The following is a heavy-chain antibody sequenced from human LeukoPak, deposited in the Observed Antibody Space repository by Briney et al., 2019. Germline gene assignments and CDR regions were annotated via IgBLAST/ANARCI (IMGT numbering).Heavy chain of an antibody. CDR3: ARGAATRKSGFYYYYMDV. CDR1: GFTFSSYN. CDR2: ITTGNSFL. D-gene: IGHD5-12*01. J-gene: IGHJ6*03. Sequence: PGGSLRLSCAASGFTFSSYNVNGVRQAPGKGLEWVSSITTGNSFLYFADSVKGRFTISRDHANNSLYLQMNSLRADDTAVYYCARGAATRKSGFYYYYMDVWGKGTTVTVSS. V-gene: IGHV3-21*01.